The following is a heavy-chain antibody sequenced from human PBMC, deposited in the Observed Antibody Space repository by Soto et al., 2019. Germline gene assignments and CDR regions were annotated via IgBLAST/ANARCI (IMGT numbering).Heavy chain of an antibody. CDR3: ARDSGPAGGGACDL. J-gene: IGHJ3*01. Sequence: EVQLLESGGGLVQPGGSLRLSCAASGFTFSTHAMIWVRQAPGKGLNWVSTVDVGGGSTYYTDSVKGRFTVSRDNSKNTVYLQLNTLRAEETAIYFCARDSGPAGGGACDLWGQGTMVTVSS. CDR2: VDVGGGST. D-gene: IGHD6-25*01. CDR1: GFTFSTHA. V-gene: IGHV3-23*01.